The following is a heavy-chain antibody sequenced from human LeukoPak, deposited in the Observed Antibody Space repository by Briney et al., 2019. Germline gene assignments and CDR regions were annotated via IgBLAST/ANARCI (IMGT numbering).Heavy chain of an antibody. V-gene: IGHV4-34*01. CDR2: TNHTGST. Sequence: SETLSLTCPVDGGSFSGYYWSWIRQPPGNGLEWIGETNHTGSTNYNPSLKSRVTISVDTSKNQFSLKLSSVTAADTAVYYCARVPDWGSGYYYYFDYWGQGTLVTVSS. CDR1: GGSFSGYY. CDR3: ARVPDWGSGYYYYFDY. J-gene: IGHJ4*02. D-gene: IGHD3-22*01.